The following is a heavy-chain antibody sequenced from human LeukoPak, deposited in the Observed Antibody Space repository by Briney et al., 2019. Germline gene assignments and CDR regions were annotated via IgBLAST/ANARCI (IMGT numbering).Heavy chain of an antibody. CDR2: IYYSGST. V-gene: IGHV4-39*01. D-gene: IGHD2/OR15-2a*01. J-gene: IGHJ3*02. Sequence: PSETLSLTCTVSGGSISSSSYYWGWIRQPPGKGLEWIGSIYYSGSTYYNPSLKSRVTISVDTSKNQFSLKLSSVTAADTAVYYCARHEYTLPAPNDAFDIWGQGTMVTVSS. CDR3: ARHEYTLPAPNDAFDI. CDR1: GGSISSSSYY.